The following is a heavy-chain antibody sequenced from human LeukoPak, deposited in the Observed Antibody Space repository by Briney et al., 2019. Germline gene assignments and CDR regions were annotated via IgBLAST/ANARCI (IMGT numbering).Heavy chain of an antibody. J-gene: IGHJ4*02. Sequence: ASVKVSCKTSGYTFTGYYMHWVRQAPGQGLEWMGWINPNSGGTNYAQKFQGRVTMTRDTSISTAYMELSRLRSDDTAVYYCATAGYSSSWYDYWGQGTLVTVSS. CDR3: ATAGYSSSWYDY. CDR2: INPNSGGT. V-gene: IGHV1-2*02. D-gene: IGHD6-13*01. CDR1: GYTFTGYY.